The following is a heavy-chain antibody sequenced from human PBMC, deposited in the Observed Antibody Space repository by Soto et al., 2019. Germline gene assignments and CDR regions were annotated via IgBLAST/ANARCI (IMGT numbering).Heavy chain of an antibody. V-gene: IGHV1-24*01. CDR2: FDPEDGET. D-gene: IGHD3-3*01. J-gene: IGHJ5*02. Sequence: GASVKVSCKVSGYTLTELSMHWVRQAPGKGLEWMGGFDPEDGETIYAQKFQGRVTMTEDTSTDTAYMELSSLRSEDTAVYCCATDTGYDFRFDPWGQGTLVTVSS. CDR3: ATDTGYDFRFDP. CDR1: GYTLTELS.